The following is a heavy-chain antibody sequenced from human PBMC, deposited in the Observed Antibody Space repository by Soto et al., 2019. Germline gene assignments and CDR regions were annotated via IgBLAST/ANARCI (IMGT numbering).Heavy chain of an antibody. CDR3: ARGGRRSPVMDV. CDR1: GGSISSYY. CDR2: TYYSGST. V-gene: IGHV4-59*01. Sequence: SETLSLTCTVSGGSISSYYWSWIRQPPGKGLEWIGYTYYSGSTNYNPSLKSRVTISVDTSKNQFSPKLSSVTAADTAVYYCARGGRRSPVMDVWGQGTTVTVSS. J-gene: IGHJ6*02.